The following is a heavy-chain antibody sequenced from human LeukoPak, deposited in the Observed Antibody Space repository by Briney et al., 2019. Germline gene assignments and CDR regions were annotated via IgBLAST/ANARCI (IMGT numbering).Heavy chain of an antibody. Sequence: SETLSLTCTVSGGSISSYYWSWIRQPAGKGLEWIGRIYISGSGSTNYNPSLKSRVTISVDTSKNQFSLKLSSVTAADTAVYYCARGKDYYDSSGYVRAFDIWGQGTMVTVSS. CDR1: GGSISSYY. CDR3: ARGKDYYDSSGYVRAFDI. D-gene: IGHD3-22*01. CDR2: IYISGSGST. J-gene: IGHJ3*02. V-gene: IGHV4-4*07.